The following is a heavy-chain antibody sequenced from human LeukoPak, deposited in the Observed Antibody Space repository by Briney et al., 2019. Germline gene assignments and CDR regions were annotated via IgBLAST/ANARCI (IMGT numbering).Heavy chain of an antibody. CDR3: ARGGRHTVTTIVCDHFDY. CDR1: GFTFSDYW. J-gene: IGHJ4*02. D-gene: IGHD4-17*01. Sequence: GGSLRLSCGVSGFTFSDYWMSWVRQAPGKGLEWVASIKQDGSDKYYVDPVKGRFTISRDNAKKSQYLQMSSLRVEDTAVYYCARGGRHTVTTIVCDHFDYWGQGTLLTVSS. V-gene: IGHV3-7*01. CDR2: IKQDGSDK.